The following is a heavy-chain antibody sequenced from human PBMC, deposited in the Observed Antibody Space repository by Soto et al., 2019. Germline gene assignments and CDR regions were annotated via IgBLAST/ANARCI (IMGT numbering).Heavy chain of an antibody. CDR2: IIPIFGTA. CDR3: ARCHECYYDSSGYYFFDY. D-gene: IGHD3-22*01. Sequence: SVKVYCTASGGSFSSYAISWVRQAPGQGLEWMGGIIPIFGTANYAQKFQGRVTITADESTSTAYMELSSLRSEDTAVYYCARCHECYYDSSGYYFFDYWGQGTLVTVSS. J-gene: IGHJ4*02. V-gene: IGHV1-69*13. CDR1: GGSFSSYA.